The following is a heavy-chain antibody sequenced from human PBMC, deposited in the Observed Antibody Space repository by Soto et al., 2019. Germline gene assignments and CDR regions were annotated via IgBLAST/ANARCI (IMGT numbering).Heavy chain of an antibody. CDR2: IWYDGSNK. Sequence: GGSLRLSCAASGFTFSSYGMHWVRQAPGKGLEWVAVIWYDGSNKYYADSVKGRFTISRDNSKNTLYLQMNSLRAEDTAVYYCARDGRIQIWSPFTYWGQGTLVTVSS. CDR3: ARDGRIQIWSPFTY. J-gene: IGHJ4*02. V-gene: IGHV3-33*01. D-gene: IGHD5-18*01. CDR1: GFTFSSYG.